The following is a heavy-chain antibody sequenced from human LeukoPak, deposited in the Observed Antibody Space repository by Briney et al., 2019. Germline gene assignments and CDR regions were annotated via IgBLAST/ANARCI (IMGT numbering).Heavy chain of an antibody. CDR3: ARDSTGSLDN. J-gene: IGHJ4*02. CDR2: IKEDAIDK. CDR1: GFTFSTYW. Sequence: GGSLRLSCEASGFTFSTYWMAWVRQAPGKGLEWVANIKEDAIDKNYVESVKGRFTISRDNAKNSLYLQMNSLRAEDTAVYHCARDSTGSLDNWGQGTLVTVSS. D-gene: IGHD6-19*01. V-gene: IGHV3-7*04.